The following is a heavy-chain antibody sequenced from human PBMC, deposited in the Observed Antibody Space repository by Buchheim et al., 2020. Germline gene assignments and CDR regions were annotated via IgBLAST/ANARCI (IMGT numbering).Heavy chain of an antibody. D-gene: IGHD2/OR15-2a*01. V-gene: IGHV3-21*01. CDR2: ISSSSSYI. J-gene: IGHJ2*01. CDR1: GFTFSSYS. CDR3: ARELSMTYQSGYFDL. Sequence: EVQLVESGGGLVKPGGSLRLSCAASGFTFSSYSMNWVRQAPGKGLEWVSSISSSSSYIYYADSVKGRFTISRDNAKNSLYLQMNSLRAEDTAVYYCARELSMTYQSGYFDLWGRGTL.